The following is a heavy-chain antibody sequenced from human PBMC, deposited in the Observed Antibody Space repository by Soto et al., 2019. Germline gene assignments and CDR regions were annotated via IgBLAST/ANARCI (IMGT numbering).Heavy chain of an antibody. CDR3: ARHQSIVVVTAARAFDI. V-gene: IGHV4-39*01. CDR1: GGSISSNSHY. D-gene: IGHD2-15*01. CDR2: IYYNGDT. J-gene: IGHJ3*02. Sequence: PSETLSLTCSVSGGSISSNSHYWVWIRQHPGKGLEWIGSIYYNGDTYYNPSLKSRVTISVDTSKNQFSVKLNSVTAADTAVYYCARHQSIVVVTAARAFDIWGQGTMVTVSS.